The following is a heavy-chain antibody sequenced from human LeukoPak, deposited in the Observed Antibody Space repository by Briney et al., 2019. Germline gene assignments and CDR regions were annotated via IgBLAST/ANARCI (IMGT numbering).Heavy chain of an antibody. D-gene: IGHD3-22*01. J-gene: IGHJ6*02. CDR1: GYTFTSYG. V-gene: IGHV1-18*01. Sequence: ASVKVSCKASGYTFTSYGISWVRQAPGQGLEWTGWISAYNGNTNYAQKLQGRVTMTTDTSTSTAYMELRSLRSDDTAVYYCARFEEDSSGYYQASYYYGMDVWGQGTTVTVSS. CDR2: ISAYNGNT. CDR3: ARFEEDSSGYYQASYYYGMDV.